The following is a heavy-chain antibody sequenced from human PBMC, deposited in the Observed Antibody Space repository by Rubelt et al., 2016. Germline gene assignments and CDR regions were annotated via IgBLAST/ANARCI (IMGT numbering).Heavy chain of an antibody. CDR2: IYHSGST. CDR1: GGSVSSGSYY. Sequence: QVQLQESGPGLVKPSETLSLTCTVSGGSVSSGSYYWSWIRQPPGKGLEWIGEIYHSGSTNYNPSLKSRVTISVDKSKNQFSLKLSSVTAADTAVYYCAQLYSSGWQVRYYGMDVWGQGTTVTVSS. D-gene: IGHD6-19*01. CDR3: AQLYSSGWQVRYYGMDV. V-gene: IGHV4-61*01. J-gene: IGHJ6*02.